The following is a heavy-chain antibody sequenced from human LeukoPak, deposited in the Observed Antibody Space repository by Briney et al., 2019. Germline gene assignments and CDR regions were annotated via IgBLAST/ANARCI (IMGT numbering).Heavy chain of an antibody. J-gene: IGHJ4*02. CDR1: GFTFSDSG. V-gene: IGHV3-73*01. CDR2: IRGKANNYAT. CDR3: TRHEATIDY. Sequence: GSLRLSCAASGFTFSDSGVHWVRQASGKGLEWVGHIRGKANNYATAYAASVKGRFTISRDDSKNTAYLQMNSLKTEDTAVYYCTRHEATIDYWGQGTLVTVSS.